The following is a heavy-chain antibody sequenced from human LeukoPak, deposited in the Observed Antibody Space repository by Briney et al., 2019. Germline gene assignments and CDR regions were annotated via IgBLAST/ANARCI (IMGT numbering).Heavy chain of an antibody. Sequence: GGSLRLSCAASGFTFSSYWMSWVRQAPGKGLEWVANIKQDGSEKYYVDSVKGRFTISRDNAKNSMYLQMNSLRAEDTAVYYCARDEIYYDILTGYRHFDYWGQGTLVTVFS. D-gene: IGHD3-9*01. CDR2: IKQDGSEK. J-gene: IGHJ4*02. CDR1: GFTFSSYW. CDR3: ARDEIYYDILTGYRHFDY. V-gene: IGHV3-7*01.